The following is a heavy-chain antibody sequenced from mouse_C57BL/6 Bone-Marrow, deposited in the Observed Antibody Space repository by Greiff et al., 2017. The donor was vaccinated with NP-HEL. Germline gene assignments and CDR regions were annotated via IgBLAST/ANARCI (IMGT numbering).Heavy chain of an antibody. D-gene: IGHD1-1*01. CDR2: ISSGSSTI. Sequence: EVMLVESGGGLVKPGGSLKLSCAASGFTFSDYGMHWVRQAPEQGLEWVAYISSGSSTIYYADTVKGRFTISRDNAKNTLFLQMTSLRSEDTAMYYCARGGTVVATDYAMDYWGQGTSVTVSS. CDR3: ARGGTVVATDYAMDY. CDR1: GFTFSDYG. V-gene: IGHV5-17*01. J-gene: IGHJ4*01.